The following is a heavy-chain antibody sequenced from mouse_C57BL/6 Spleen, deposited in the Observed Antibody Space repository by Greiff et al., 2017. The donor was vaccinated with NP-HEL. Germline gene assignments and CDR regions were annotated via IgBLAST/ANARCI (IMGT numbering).Heavy chain of an antibody. CDR2: IDPETGGT. CDR1: GYTFTDYE. J-gene: IGHJ3*01. CDR3: TSSGTGAWFAY. V-gene: IGHV1-15*01. Sequence: QVQLQQSGAELVRPGASVTLSCKASGYTFTDYEMHWVKQTPVHGLEWIGAIDPETGGTAYNQKFKGKDILTADKSSSTAYMELRSLTSEDSAVYYCTSSGTGAWFAYWGQGTLVTVSA. D-gene: IGHD4-1*01.